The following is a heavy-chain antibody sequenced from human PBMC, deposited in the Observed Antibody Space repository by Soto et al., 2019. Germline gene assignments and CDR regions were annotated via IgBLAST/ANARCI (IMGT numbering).Heavy chain of an antibody. Sequence: ASVKVSCKASGYTFTSYAMHWVRQAPGQRLEWMGWINAGNGNTKYSQKFQGRVTITRDTSASTAYMELSSLRSEDTAVYYCASWGQLVGDDYYYYGMDVWGQGTTVTVSS. CDR2: INAGNGNT. CDR3: ASWGQLVGDDYYYYGMDV. D-gene: IGHD6-6*01. J-gene: IGHJ6*02. CDR1: GYTFTSYA. V-gene: IGHV1-3*01.